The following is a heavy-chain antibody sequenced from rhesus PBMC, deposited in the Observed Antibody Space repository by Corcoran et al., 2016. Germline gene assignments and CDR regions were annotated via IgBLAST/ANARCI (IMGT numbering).Heavy chain of an antibody. CDR2: NDGGSEST. Sequence: QVQLQESGPGVVKPSETLSLTCAVSGGSISGYYLWSWIRQPPGKGLEWIGYNDGGSESTKYKPALKSRVSISRDTSKNQCSLKLSSGTAADTAVYYCARVVGRYGSSTVDYWGQGVLGTVSS. CDR3: ARVVGRYGSSTVDY. CDR1: GGSISGYYL. D-gene: IGHD4-29*01. V-gene: IGHV4-143*01. J-gene: IGHJ4*01.